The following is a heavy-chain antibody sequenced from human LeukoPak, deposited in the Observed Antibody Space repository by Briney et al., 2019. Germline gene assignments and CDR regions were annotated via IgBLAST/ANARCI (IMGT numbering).Heavy chain of an antibody. J-gene: IGHJ4*02. D-gene: IGHD5-24*01. V-gene: IGHV3-9*01. CDR1: GFTFDDYA. Sequence: GGSLRLSCAASGFTFDDYAMHWVRQAPGTGLEWVSGISWNSGSIGYADSVKGRFTISRDNAKNSLYLQMNSLRAEDTALYYCAKDTDGYNWYYFDYWGQGTLVTVSS. CDR3: AKDTDGYNWYYFDY. CDR2: ISWNSGSI.